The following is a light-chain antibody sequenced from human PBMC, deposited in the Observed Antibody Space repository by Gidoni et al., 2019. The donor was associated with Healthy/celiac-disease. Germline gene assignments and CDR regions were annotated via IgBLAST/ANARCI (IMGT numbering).Light chain of an antibody. V-gene: IGKV3-20*01. CDR2: GAS. J-gene: IGKJ1*01. CDR1: QSVSSSY. Sequence: ESVVTQSPGTLSLSPGARATLSCRASQSVSSSYLAWYQQKPGQAPRLLIYGASSRSTGIPDRFSGSGSGTDFTLTISRLEPEDFAVYYCQQYGSSPTFGQGTKVEIK. CDR3: QQYGSSPT.